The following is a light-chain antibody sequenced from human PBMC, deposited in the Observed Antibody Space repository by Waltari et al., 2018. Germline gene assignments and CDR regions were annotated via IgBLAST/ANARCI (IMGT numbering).Light chain of an antibody. V-gene: IGKV2-28*01. Sequence: DTVVTQSPLSLPVTPGEPASISCRSSQSLLDRNGYNLLDWYLQKPGQSPQLLIYFGSNRASGVPDRFSGSGSGRDFTLKISRVEAEDVGVYYCMQALQTPWTFGQGTKVEIK. CDR2: FGS. CDR1: QSLLDRNGYNL. CDR3: MQALQTPWT. J-gene: IGKJ1*01.